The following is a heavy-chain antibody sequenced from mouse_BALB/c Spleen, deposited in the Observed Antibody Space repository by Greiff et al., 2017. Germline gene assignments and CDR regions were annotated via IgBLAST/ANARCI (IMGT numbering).Heavy chain of an antibody. V-gene: IGHV2-9*02. J-gene: IGHJ4*01. CDR3: ARDRGLRLPDAMDY. Sequence: VQRVESGPGLVAPSQSLSITCTVSGFSLTSYGVHWVRQPPGKGLEWLGVIWAGGSTNYNSALMSRLSISKDNSKSQVFLKMNSLQTDDTAMYYCARDRGLRLPDAMDYWGQGTSVTVSS. CDR2: IWAGGST. D-gene: IGHD1-2*01. CDR1: GFSLTSYG.